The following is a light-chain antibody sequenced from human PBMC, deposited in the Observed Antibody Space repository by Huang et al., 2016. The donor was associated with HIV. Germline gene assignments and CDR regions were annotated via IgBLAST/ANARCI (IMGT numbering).Light chain of an antibody. V-gene: IGKV3-11*01. J-gene: IGKJ4*01. CDR2: DAS. CDR1: QSVSSY. Sequence: EIVLTQSPATLALSPGERATLSCRATQSVSSYLAWYQQKPGQTPRLLIYDASNRATGIPAMFSGSWAGTDFTLTISSLEPEDFAVYYCQQRSNWAPITFGGGTKVEIK. CDR3: QQRSNWAPIT.